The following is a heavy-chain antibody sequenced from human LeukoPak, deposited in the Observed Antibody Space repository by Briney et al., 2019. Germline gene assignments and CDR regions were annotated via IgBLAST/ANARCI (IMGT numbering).Heavy chain of an antibody. CDR1: GYTFTTYY. CDR2: VNPSGGST. J-gene: IGHJ4*02. CDR3: ARGGSEQLSPPFDS. D-gene: IGHD3-10*01. V-gene: IGHV1-46*01. Sequence: ASVKVSCKASGYTFTTYYMHWVRQAPGQGLEWMAMVNPSGGSTNYAQKFQGRVTMTRDTSTSTAYMELSSLRSGDTALYYCARGGSEQLSPPFDSWGQGTLVTVSS.